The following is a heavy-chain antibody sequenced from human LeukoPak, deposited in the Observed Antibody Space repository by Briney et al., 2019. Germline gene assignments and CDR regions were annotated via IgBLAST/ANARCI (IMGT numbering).Heavy chain of an antibody. Sequence: SETLSLTCAVYGGSFSGYYWSWIRQPPGKGLEWMGEINHSGSTNYNPSLKSRVTISVDTSKNQFSLKLSSVTAADTAVYYCARGRVGDYWGQGTLVTVSS. CDR2: INHSGST. V-gene: IGHV4-34*01. J-gene: IGHJ4*02. CDR1: GGSFSGYY. CDR3: ARGRVGDY. D-gene: IGHD2-15*01.